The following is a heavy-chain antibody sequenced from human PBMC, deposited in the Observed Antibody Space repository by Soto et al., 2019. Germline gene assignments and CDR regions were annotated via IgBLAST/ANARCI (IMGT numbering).Heavy chain of an antibody. CDR2: INHSGST. Sequence: SETLSLTCAVYGGSFSGYYWSWIRQPPGKGLEWIGEINHSGSTNYNPSLKSRVTISVDTSKNQFSLKLSSVTAADTAVYYCARRGYYGSGSYYNGNYYYYYMDVWGKGTTVT. CDR3: ARRGYYGSGSYYNGNYYYYYMDV. CDR1: GGSFSGYY. D-gene: IGHD3-10*01. V-gene: IGHV4-34*01. J-gene: IGHJ6*03.